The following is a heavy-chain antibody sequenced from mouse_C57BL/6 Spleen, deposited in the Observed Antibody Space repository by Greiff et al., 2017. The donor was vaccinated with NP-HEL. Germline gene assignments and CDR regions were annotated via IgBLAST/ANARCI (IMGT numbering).Heavy chain of an antibody. D-gene: IGHD1-1*01. J-gene: IGHJ1*03. CDR1: GYTFTSYD. CDR3: ARKGTTVVVSYWYFDV. Sequence: QVQLKQSGPELVKPGASVKLSCKASGYTFTSYDINWVKQRPGQGLEWIGWIYPRDGSTKYNEKFKGKATLTVDTSSSTAYMELHSLTSEDSAVYFCARKGTTVVVSYWYFDVWGTGTTVTVSS. CDR2: IYPRDGST. V-gene: IGHV1-85*01.